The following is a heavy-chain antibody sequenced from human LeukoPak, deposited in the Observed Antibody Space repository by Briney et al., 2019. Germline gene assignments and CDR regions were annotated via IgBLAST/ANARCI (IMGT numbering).Heavy chain of an antibody. D-gene: IGHD4-17*01. CDR1: GGSISYYY. J-gene: IGHJ6*04. V-gene: IGHV4-59*01. CDR2: IYYNGTT. Sequence: SETLSLTCTVSGGSISYYYWSWIRQSPGKGLEWIGDIYYNGTTNYNPSLKSRVAISVDTSKNQFSLQLRSVAAADTAVYYCAREDPQTTVPEGMDVWGEGTTVTVSS. CDR3: AREDPQTTVPEGMDV.